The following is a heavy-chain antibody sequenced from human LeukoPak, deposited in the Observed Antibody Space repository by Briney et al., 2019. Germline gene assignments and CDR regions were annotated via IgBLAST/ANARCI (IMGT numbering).Heavy chain of an antibody. J-gene: IGHJ4*02. CDR1: GFTFSSYW. CDR2: IKEDGSAK. V-gene: IGHV3-7*01. Sequence: GGSLRLSCAVSGFTFSSYWMSWVRQAPGKGLEWVANIKEDGSAKYYVDSVKGRFTISRDNAKNSLYLQMNNLSAEDTAVYYCVRDSPGYGAYDFDWGQGTLVTVSS. D-gene: IGHD5-12*01. CDR3: VRDSPGYGAYDFD.